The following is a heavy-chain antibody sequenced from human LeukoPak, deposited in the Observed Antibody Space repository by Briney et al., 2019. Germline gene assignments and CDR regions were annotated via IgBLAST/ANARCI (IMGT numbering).Heavy chain of an antibody. D-gene: IGHD2-2*01. CDR1: GFTFSSDG. V-gene: IGHV3-30*02. J-gene: IGHJ4*02. CDR3: AKDEFGYCSSTSCYILDY. CDR2: IRNDGSNK. Sequence: GGSLRLSCTASGFTFSSDGMHWVRKAPGKGLERVAFIRNDGSNKYYADSVKGGFTISRDNSKNTLYLQMNSLRAEDTAVYYCAKDEFGYCSSTSCYILDYWGQGTLVTVSS.